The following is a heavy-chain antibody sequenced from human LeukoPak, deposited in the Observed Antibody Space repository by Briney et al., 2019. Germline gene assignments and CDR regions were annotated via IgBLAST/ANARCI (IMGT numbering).Heavy chain of an antibody. J-gene: IGHJ4*02. CDR1: GGSISSGSYY. CDR2: IYTSGST. CDR3: ARVRDGYRLSYFDY. D-gene: IGHD5-24*01. Sequence: SQTLSLTCTVSGGSISSGSYYWSWIRQPAGKGLEWIGRIYTSGSTNYNPSLKGRVTISVDTSKNQFSLKLSSVTAADTAVYYCARVRDGYRLSYFDYWGQGTLVTVFS. V-gene: IGHV4-61*02.